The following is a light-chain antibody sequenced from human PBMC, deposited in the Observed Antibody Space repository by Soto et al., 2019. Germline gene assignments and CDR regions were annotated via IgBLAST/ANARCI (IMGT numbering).Light chain of an antibody. Sequence: EVVLTQSPGTLSLSPGERATLSCRASQSVRTSDVTWYQHQPGQAPRLLIYGAFNRATDIPDRFTGSGSGKDFTLTISRLEAEEFAVYDCQHCGNSRYTFGQGTRLESK. CDR1: QSVRTSD. J-gene: IGKJ2*01. CDR3: QHCGNSRYT. V-gene: IGKV3-20*01. CDR2: GAF.